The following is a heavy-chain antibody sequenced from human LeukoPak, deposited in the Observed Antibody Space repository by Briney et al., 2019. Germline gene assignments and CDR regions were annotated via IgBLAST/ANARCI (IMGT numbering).Heavy chain of an antibody. Sequence: PGGSLRLSCAASGFTFSSYWMSWVRQAPGKGLEWVANIKQDGSEKYYVDSVKGRFTISRDNAKNSLYLQMNSLRADDTAVYYCARAMSIAARLQTIFDYWGQGTLVTVSS. J-gene: IGHJ4*02. D-gene: IGHD6-6*01. CDR1: GFTFSSYW. CDR3: ARAMSIAARLQTIFDY. CDR2: IKQDGSEK. V-gene: IGHV3-7*01.